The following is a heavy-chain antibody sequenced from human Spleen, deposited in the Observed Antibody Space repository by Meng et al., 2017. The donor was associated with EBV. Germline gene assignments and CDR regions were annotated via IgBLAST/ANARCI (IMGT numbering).Heavy chain of an antibody. V-gene: IGHV7-4-1*02. J-gene: IGHJ5*02. Sequence: LLQSGAELKKPGASVKVSCKVSGCSFTNYAISWVRQAPGQGLRWMGWINTNIRHPIYAQAFTGRFVFSLDTSVSTAYLEITTLKAEDTAIYYCARQGLWGNWFDPWGQGTLVTSPQ. CDR2: INTNIRHP. CDR3: ARQGLWGNWFDP. D-gene: IGHD7-27*01. CDR1: GCSFTNYA.